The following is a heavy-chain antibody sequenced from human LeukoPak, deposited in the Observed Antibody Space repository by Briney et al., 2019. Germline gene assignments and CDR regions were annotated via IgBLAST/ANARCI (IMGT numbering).Heavy chain of an antibody. V-gene: IGHV4-34*01. CDR2: INHSGST. Sequence: PSETLSLTCDVYGGSFSDYYWSWIRQPPGKGLEWIGEINHSGSTNYNPSLKSRVTISVDTSKNQFSLKENSVTAADTAVYYCARRGYTYGWGWFDPWGQGTLVTVSS. J-gene: IGHJ5*02. D-gene: IGHD5-18*01. CDR3: ARRGYTYGWGWFDP. CDR1: GGSFSDYY.